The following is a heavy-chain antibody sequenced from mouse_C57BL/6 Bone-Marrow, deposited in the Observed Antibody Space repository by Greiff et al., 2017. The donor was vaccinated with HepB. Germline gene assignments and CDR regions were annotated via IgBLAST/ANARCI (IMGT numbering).Heavy chain of an antibody. CDR1: GYTFTDYY. J-gene: IGHJ2*01. Sequence: QVQLQQSGAELVRPGASVKLSCKASGYTFTDYYINWVKQRPGQGLEWIARIYPGSGNTYYNEKFKGKATLTAEKSSSTAYMQLSSLTSEDSAVYFCARGKFITTVVATDYFDYWGQGTTLTVSS. CDR3: ARGKFITTVVATDYFDY. V-gene: IGHV1-76*01. D-gene: IGHD1-1*01. CDR2: IYPGSGNT.